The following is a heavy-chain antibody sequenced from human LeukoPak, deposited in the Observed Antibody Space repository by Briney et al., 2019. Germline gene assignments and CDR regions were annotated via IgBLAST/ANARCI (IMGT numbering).Heavy chain of an antibody. J-gene: IGHJ3*02. CDR3: ARALIAADAFDI. CDR1: GGSSSGYY. V-gene: IGHV4-34*01. D-gene: IGHD3-22*01. Sequence: PSETLSLTCAVYGGSSSGYYWSWIRQPPGKGLEWIGEINHSGSTNYNPSLKSRVTISVDTSKNQFSLKLSSVTAADTAVYYCARALIAADAFDIWGQGTMVTVSS. CDR2: INHSGST.